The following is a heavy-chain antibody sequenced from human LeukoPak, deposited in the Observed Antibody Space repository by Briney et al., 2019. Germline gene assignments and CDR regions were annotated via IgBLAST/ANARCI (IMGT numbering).Heavy chain of an antibody. J-gene: IGHJ1*01. D-gene: IGHD6-19*01. V-gene: IGHV3-23*01. CDR1: GFSFTNFA. Sequence: GGSLRLSCEASGFSFTNFAMAWVRQAPGRGLEWVAGISGIGDNTFYTDSVKGRFTVSRDNSRNTLYLQMNSLRAEDTAVYYCAKQLSEYSSGWYTEYFQHWGQGTLVTVSS. CDR3: AKQLSEYSSGWYTEYFQH. CDR2: ISGIGDNT.